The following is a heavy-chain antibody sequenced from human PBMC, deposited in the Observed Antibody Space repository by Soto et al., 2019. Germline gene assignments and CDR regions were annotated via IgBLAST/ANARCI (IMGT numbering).Heavy chain of an antibody. V-gene: IGHV1-3*01. D-gene: IGHD2-15*01. CDR2: INAGTGNT. CDR1: GYTFTSYA. Sequence: QVQLVQSGAEVKKAGASVKLSCKASGYTFTSYAIHWVRQAPGQRLEWMAWINAGTGNTKYSEKFQGRVTITRDTSASTVFMELSSLRSEDTAVYYWSRGCSGGTCYIFEFCGQGTLVTVSS. J-gene: IGHJ4*02. CDR3: SRGCSGGTCYIFEF.